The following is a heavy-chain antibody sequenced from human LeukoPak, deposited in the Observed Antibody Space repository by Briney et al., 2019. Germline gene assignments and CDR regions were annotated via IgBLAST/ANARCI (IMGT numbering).Heavy chain of an antibody. CDR1: GFTFSSYA. CDR2: ISGSGGST. V-gene: IGHV3-23*01. CDR3: AKDRGSSGYYDY. J-gene: IGHJ4*02. D-gene: IGHD3-22*01. Sequence: GGSLRLSYAASGFTFSSYAMSWVRQAPGKGLEWVSVISGSGGSTYYADSVKGRFTISRDNSKNTLYLQMNSLRAEDTAVYYCAKDRGSSGYYDYWGQGTLVTVSS.